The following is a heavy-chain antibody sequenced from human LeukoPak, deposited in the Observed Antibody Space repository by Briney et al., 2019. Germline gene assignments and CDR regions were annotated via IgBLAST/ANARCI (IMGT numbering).Heavy chain of an antibody. CDR3: ARDGGYSYGYYFDY. Sequence: GGSLRLSCAASGFTFDDYAMHWVRQAPGKGLEWVSGISWNSGSIGYADSVKGRFTISRDNAKNSLYLQMNSLRAEDTAVYYCARDGGYSYGYYFDYWGQGTLVTVSS. CDR2: ISWNSGSI. D-gene: IGHD5-18*01. V-gene: IGHV3-9*01. J-gene: IGHJ4*02. CDR1: GFTFDDYA.